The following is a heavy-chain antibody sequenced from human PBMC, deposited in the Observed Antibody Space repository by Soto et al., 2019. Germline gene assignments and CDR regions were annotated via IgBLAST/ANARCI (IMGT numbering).Heavy chain of an antibody. Sequence: SETLSLTCTVSGGSINTFYWSWVRQPAGKGLEWIGRIFSSGSTSFNPSLESRVAMSVNTSKNHFSLNLSSVTAADMAVYYCAREGSYSAYNFAHGIQLWSFDFWGQGALVTVSS. CDR1: GGSINTFY. CDR3: AREGSYSAYNFAHGIQLWSFDF. V-gene: IGHV4-4*07. J-gene: IGHJ4*02. D-gene: IGHD5-12*01. CDR2: IFSSGST.